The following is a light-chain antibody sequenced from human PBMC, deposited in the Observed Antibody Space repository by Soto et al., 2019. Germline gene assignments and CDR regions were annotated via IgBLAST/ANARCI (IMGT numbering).Light chain of an antibody. V-gene: IGKV1-5*03. CDR3: QQYSYFAT. Sequence: DIPMAQSPSTLSASVGDRVTITCRASQSISSWLTWYQQKAGQAPKLLIYKASIVESGVPSRFSGSGSGTEFTLTISSLQPDDSATYYCQQYSYFATFGQGTRVEDK. J-gene: IGKJ1*01. CDR1: QSISSW. CDR2: KAS.